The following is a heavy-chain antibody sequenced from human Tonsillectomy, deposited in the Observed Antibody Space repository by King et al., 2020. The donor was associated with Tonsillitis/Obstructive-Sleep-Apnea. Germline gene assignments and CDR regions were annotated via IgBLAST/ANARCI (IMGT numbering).Heavy chain of an antibody. CDR2: IYYSGST. D-gene: IGHD3-9*01. V-gene: IGHV4-61*01. J-gene: IGHJ4*02. Sequence: VQLQESGPGLVKPSETLSLTCTVSGGSVSSGSYYWSWIRQPPGKGLEWIGYIYYSGSTNYNPSLKSRVTISVDTSKNQFSLKLSSVTAADTAVYYCARADILTGYYTPLFDYWGQGTLVTVSS. CDR3: ARADILTGYYTPLFDY. CDR1: GGSVSSGSYY.